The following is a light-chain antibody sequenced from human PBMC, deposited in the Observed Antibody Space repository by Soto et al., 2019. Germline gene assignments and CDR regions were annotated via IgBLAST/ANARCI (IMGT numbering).Light chain of an antibody. CDR1: FSNLGSNF. Sequence: QSVLTQPPSASGTPGQRVTLSCSVTFSNLGSNFVFWYQQLPGAAPKLLISRNDQRPSGVPDRFSGSKSGTSASLAISGLLSEDEADYHCAAWDDSLRGVVFGGGTKLTVL. CDR3: AAWDDSLRGVV. CDR2: RND. V-gene: IGLV1-47*01. J-gene: IGLJ2*01.